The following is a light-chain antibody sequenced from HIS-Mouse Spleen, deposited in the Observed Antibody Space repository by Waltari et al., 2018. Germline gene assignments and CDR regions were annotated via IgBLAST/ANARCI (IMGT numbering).Light chain of an antibody. V-gene: IGKV1-9*01. Sequence: DIQLTQSPSFLSASVGDRVTITCRAIQGISSYLAWYQQKPGKAPKLLIYAASTLQSGVPSRFSGSGSGTEFTLTISSLQPEDFATYYCQQLNSYPQETFGGGTKVEIK. CDR1: QGISSY. J-gene: IGKJ4*01. CDR2: AAS. CDR3: QQLNSYPQET.